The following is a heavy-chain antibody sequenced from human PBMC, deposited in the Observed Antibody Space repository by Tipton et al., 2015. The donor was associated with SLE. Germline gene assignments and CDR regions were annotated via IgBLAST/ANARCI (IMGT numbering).Heavy chain of an antibody. CDR2: LYTTESP. V-gene: IGHV4-4*07. J-gene: IGHJ6*02. Sequence: TLSLTCTVSGDSITSHYWSWIRQPAGKGLEWIGRLYTTESPNYNPSLKSRVTMSVDTSKKQLSLNLSSVTAADTAVYYCARDRGGSSWSTYFYYGMDVWGQGTPVTVSS. CDR3: ARDRGGSSWSTYFYYGMDV. D-gene: IGHD6-13*01. CDR1: GDSITSHY.